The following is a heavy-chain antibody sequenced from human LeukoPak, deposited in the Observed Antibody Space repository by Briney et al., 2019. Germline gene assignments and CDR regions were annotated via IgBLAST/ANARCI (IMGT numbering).Heavy chain of an antibody. CDR3: ARDFTPYSSGWPSGY. CDR1: GYTFTSYY. CDR2: INPSGGST. V-gene: IGHV1-46*01. Sequence: ASVKVSCKASGYTFTSYYMHWVRQAPGQGLEWMGIINPSGGSTSYAQKFQGRVTMTRDTSTSTVYMELSSLRSEDTAVYYCARDFTPYSSGWPSGYWGQGTLVTVSS. D-gene: IGHD6-19*01. J-gene: IGHJ4*02.